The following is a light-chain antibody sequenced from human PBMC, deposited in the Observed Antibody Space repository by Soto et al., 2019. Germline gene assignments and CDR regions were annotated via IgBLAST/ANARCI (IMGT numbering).Light chain of an antibody. V-gene: IGLV7-43*01. Sequence: QTVVTQEPSVTVSPGGTVTLTCASSTGTVTSGYYPNWFQQKPGQPPRTLIYSTSNKQSWTPARFSGSLLGGKAALTLSGVQPEDEADYYCLLYYGGAWVFGGGTKRTVL. CDR1: TGTVTSGYY. CDR2: STS. CDR3: LLYYGGAWV. J-gene: IGLJ3*02.